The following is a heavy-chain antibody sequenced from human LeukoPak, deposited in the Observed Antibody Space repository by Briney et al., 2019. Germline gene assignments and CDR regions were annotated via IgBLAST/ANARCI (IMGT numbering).Heavy chain of an antibody. CDR2: VKQDGSET. V-gene: IGHV3-7*01. Sequence: PGGSLRLSCAASGFTFSSYGMSWVRQAPGKGLEWVANVKQDGSETYYVDSVKGRFTISRDNARNSLYLQMNSLRAEDTAVYYCARGKGVDYWGQGILVTVSS. CDR1: GFTFSSYG. J-gene: IGHJ4*02. CDR3: ARGKGVDY.